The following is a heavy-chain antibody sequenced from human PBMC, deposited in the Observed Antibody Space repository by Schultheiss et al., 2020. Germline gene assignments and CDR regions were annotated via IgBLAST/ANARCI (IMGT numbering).Heavy chain of an antibody. V-gene: IGHV3-33*08. CDR2: IWYDGSNK. D-gene: IGHD6-19*01. CDR3: ARDQYQWLVTYGMDV. Sequence: GGSLRLSCAASGFTFSSYGMHWVRQAPGKGLEWVAVIWYDGSNKYYADSVKGRFTISRDNSKNTLYLQMNSLRAEDTAVYYCARDQYQWLVTYGMDVWGQGTTVTVSS. J-gene: IGHJ6*02. CDR1: GFTFSSYG.